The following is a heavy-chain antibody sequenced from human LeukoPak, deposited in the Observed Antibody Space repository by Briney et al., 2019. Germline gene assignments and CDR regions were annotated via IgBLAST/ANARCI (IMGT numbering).Heavy chain of an antibody. Sequence: GGSLRLSCAASGFTFSSYSMNWVRQAPGKGLEWVSYISSSSSTIYYADSVKGRFTISRDNAKNSLYLQMNSLRAEDTAVYYCARDSYCTSTSCYEEDWFDPWGQGTLVTVSS. V-gene: IGHV3-48*01. CDR2: ISSSSSTI. CDR3: ARDSYCTSTSCYEEDWFDP. CDR1: GFTFSSYS. J-gene: IGHJ5*02. D-gene: IGHD2-2*01.